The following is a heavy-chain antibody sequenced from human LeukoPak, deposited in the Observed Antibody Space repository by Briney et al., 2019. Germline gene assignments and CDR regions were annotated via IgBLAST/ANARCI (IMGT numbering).Heavy chain of an antibody. CDR2: ISGSGGST. CDR3: AKKESITMVRGVISPYFDY. Sequence: GGSLRLSCAASGFTFSTYAMSWVRQAPGKGLEWVSSISGSGGSTYYADSVKGRFTISRDNSKDTLYLQMNSLRAEDTAVYCCAKKESITMVRGVISPYFDYWGQGTLVTVSS. CDR1: GFTFSTYA. D-gene: IGHD3-10*01. J-gene: IGHJ4*02. V-gene: IGHV3-23*01.